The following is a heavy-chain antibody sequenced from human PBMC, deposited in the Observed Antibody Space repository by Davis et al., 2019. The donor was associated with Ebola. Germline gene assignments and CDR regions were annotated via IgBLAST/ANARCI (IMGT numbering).Heavy chain of an antibody. CDR2: ISYGGST. J-gene: IGHJ4*02. CDR3: ARGDGYNYFDS. D-gene: IGHD5-24*01. V-gene: IGHV4-31*03. CDR1: AASISSDDYY. Sequence: MPSETLSLTCTVSAASISSDDYYWTWIRQHPGKGLEWIGYISYGGSTYYNPSLKSRVTISVDTSKNQFSLKLSSVTAADTAVYYCARGDGYNYFDSWGQGTLVTVSS.